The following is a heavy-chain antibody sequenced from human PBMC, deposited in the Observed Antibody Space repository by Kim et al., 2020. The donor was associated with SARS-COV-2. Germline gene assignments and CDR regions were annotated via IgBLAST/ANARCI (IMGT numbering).Heavy chain of an antibody. CDR3: AKAFSSTWYWWFDF. CDR1: GFTFSDYA. D-gene: IGHD6-13*01. J-gene: IGHJ5*01. V-gene: IGHV3-9*01. Sequence: GGSLRLSCAASGFTFSDYAMHWVRQVPGKGLEWVSGISWNSDTILYADSVKGRFSVSRDNARSVLHLQMNSLSPEDTVLYYCAKAFSSTWYWWFDFWGRGALVTVSS. CDR2: ISWNSDTI.